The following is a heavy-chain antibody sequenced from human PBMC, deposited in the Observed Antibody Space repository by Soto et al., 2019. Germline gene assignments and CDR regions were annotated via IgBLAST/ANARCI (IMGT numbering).Heavy chain of an antibody. CDR2: MNPNSGNT. J-gene: IGHJ1*01. Sequence: QVQLVQSGAEVKKPGASVKVSCKASGYTFTSYDINWVRQATGQGLEWMGWMNPNSGNTGYAQKFQGRVTMTRNTSISTAYMELSSLRSEYTAVYYCARAACSGGSCYPDWFQHWGQGTLVTVSS. CDR3: ARAACSGGSCYPDWFQH. CDR1: GYTFTSYD. V-gene: IGHV1-8*01. D-gene: IGHD2-15*01.